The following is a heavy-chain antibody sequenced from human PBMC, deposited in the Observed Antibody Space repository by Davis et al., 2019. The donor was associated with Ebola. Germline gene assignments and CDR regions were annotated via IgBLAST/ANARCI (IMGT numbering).Heavy chain of an antibody. V-gene: IGHV4-61*01. CDR2: IYYSGST. CDR1: AGSVSSGSYY. J-gene: IGHJ5*02. D-gene: IGHD6-25*01. Sequence: MPSETLSLTCTVSAGSVSSGSYYCSWIRQPPGKGLEWIGYIYYSGSTNYNPSLKSRVTISVDTSKNQFSLKLSSVTAADTAVYYCARLGVSAASPFDPWGQGTLVTVSS. CDR3: ARLGVSAASPFDP.